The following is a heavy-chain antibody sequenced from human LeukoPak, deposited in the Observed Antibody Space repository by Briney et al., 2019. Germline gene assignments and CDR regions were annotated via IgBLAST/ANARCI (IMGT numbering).Heavy chain of an antibody. J-gene: IGHJ3*02. CDR1: GGSFSSYY. V-gene: IGHV4-59*01. Sequence: SETLSLTCTVSGGSFSSYYWSWIRQPPGKGLEWIGCIYYSGSTNYNPSLKSRVTISVDTSKNQFSLKLSSVTAADPAVYYCARGHDVWTELRAFDIWGERTMVTVSS. CDR2: IYYSGST. CDR3: ARGHDVWTELRAFDI. D-gene: IGHD3-3*01.